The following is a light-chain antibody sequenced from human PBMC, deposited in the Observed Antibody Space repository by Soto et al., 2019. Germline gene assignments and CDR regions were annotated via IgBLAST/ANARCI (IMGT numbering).Light chain of an antibody. CDR3: QKYNNWPPLT. CDR2: GAS. J-gene: IGKJ4*01. CDR1: QSVSVD. Sequence: EIGMTQSPATLSVSHGERVTLSCRASQSVSVDLAWYQQRPGQAPRLLIYGASNRATGIPDRFSGSGSGTEFTLTISSLQSEDFAVYYCQKYNNWPPLTFGGGTKVDI. V-gene: IGKV3D-15*01.